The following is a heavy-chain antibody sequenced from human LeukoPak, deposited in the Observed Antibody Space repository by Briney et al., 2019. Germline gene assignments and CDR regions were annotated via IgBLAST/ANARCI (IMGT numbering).Heavy chain of an antibody. Sequence: SETLSLTCTVSGGSISSYYWSWIRQPPGKGLEWIGYIYYSGSTNYNPSLKSRVTISVDTSKNQFSLKLSSVTAADTAVYYCARVMGFTIFGVVITYYYYMDVSGKGTTVTVSS. CDR2: IYYSGST. CDR3: ARVMGFTIFGVVITYYYYMDV. D-gene: IGHD3-3*01. J-gene: IGHJ6*03. V-gene: IGHV4-59*01. CDR1: GGSISSYY.